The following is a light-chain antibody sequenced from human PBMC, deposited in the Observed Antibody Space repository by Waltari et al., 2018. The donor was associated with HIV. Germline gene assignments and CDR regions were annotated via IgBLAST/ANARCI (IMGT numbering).Light chain of an antibody. V-gene: IGLV1-40*01. J-gene: IGLJ2*01. CDR1: SPNIGAGYD. CDR3: QSLRV. Sequence: QSVLTQPPSVSGAPGQRVTISCTGSSPNIGAGYDVHWYQPRPGTPPKLLIYGTTNRPSGVPDRFSGSKAGTSASLAITGLQAEDEADYYCQSLRVFGGGTKLTVL. CDR2: GTT.